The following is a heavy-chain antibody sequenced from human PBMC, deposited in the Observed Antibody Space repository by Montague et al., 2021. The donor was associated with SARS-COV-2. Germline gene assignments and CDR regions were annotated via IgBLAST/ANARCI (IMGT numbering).Heavy chain of an antibody. Sequence: SETLSLTCTVSGGHYFWSWIRQPPGQGLAWIGHIYYSGTTKYNPSLESRVTISLDTSKNQLSLRLSSVTAADTAVYYCARIVVVTYSHFDLWGRGTLVTVSS. D-gene: IGHD3-22*01. J-gene: IGHJ2*01. CDR3: ARIVVVTYSHFDL. CDR1: GGHYF. V-gene: IGHV4-59*01. CDR2: IYYSGTT.